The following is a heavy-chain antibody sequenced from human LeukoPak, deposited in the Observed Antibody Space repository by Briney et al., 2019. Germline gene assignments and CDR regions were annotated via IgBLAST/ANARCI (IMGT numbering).Heavy chain of an antibody. J-gene: IGHJ3*02. CDR2: ISSSGSTI. D-gene: IGHD3-22*01. Sequence: GGSLRLSCAASGFTFSDYYMSWIRQAPGKGLEWVSYISSSGSTIYYADSVKGRFTISRDNAKNSLYLQMNSLRAEDTAVYYCATAYDSSGTNDAFDIWGQGTMVTVSS. V-gene: IGHV3-11*01. CDR1: GFTFSDYY. CDR3: ATAYDSSGTNDAFDI.